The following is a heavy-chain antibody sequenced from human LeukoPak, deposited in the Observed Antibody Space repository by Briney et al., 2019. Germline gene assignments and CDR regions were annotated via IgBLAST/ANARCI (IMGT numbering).Heavy chain of an antibody. Sequence: PGGSLRLSCAASGFTFSDYYMSWIRQAPGKGLEWVSYISSSGSTIYYADSVKGRFTISRDNAKNSLYLQMNSLRAEDTAVYYCAGSLVRLQSFGAFDIWGQGTMVTVSS. J-gene: IGHJ3*02. D-gene: IGHD6-6*01. V-gene: IGHV3-11*01. CDR1: GFTFSDYY. CDR3: AGSLVRLQSFGAFDI. CDR2: ISSSGSTI.